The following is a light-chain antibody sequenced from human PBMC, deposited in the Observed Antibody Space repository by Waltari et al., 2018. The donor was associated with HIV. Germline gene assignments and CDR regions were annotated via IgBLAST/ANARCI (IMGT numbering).Light chain of an antibody. CDR1: TSNIGSKY. Sequence: QSVVTQPPSASGTLGQRVTISCSGGTSNIGSKYVYWYQHLPGTSPKLLIYRNDQRRSGVPDRISGSKSGTSASLAISGLRSEDEADYYCASWDDSLGGYWIFGGGTNLTVL. J-gene: IGLJ2*01. V-gene: IGLV1-47*01. CDR3: ASWDDSLGGYWI. CDR2: RND.